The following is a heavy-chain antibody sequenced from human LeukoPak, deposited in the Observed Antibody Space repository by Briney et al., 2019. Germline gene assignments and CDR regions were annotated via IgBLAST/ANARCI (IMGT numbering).Heavy chain of an antibody. J-gene: IGHJ4*02. CDR2: ISSGGST. Sequence: GGSLRLSCAASGFTLSSYTMDWVRQAPGKGLEWVSTISSGGSTYYPDSMKGRFTISRDNSKNTLYLQMNSLRGEDTAVYYCAKGGVMGARETDYWGQGTLVTVSS. V-gene: IGHV3-23*01. D-gene: IGHD2-8*01. CDR1: GFTLSSYT. CDR3: AKGGVMGARETDY.